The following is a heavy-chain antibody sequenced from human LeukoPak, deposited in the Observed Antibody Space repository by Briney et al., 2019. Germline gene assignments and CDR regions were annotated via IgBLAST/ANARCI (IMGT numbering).Heavy chain of an antibody. V-gene: IGHV3-23*01. CDR1: GFPLSSYA. CDR2: TSSSDAGT. J-gene: IGHJ4*02. D-gene: IGHD2-21*01. Sequence: PGGSLRLSCAAFGFPLSSYAMSWVRQAPGKGLEWVSATSSSDAGTYHADPVRGWFTISRDNSKNTLYLQMNSLRVEDAAVYYCARAPVTSCRGAYCYPFDYWGQGTLVTVSS. CDR3: ARAPVTSCRGAYCYPFDY.